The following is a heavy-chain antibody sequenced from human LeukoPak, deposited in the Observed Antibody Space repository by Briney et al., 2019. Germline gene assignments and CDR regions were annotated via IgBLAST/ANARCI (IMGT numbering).Heavy chain of an antibody. J-gene: IGHJ4*02. CDR3: AKSYDTSGYYYFYFDS. Sequence: GGSLRLSCAASGFTFSSSAMSWVRQAPGKGLEWVSVISGSGGNTYYADSVEGRCTISRDNSKNTLYLQMNSPRAEDTAVYYCAKSYDTSGYYYFYFDSWGQGTLVTVSS. D-gene: IGHD3-22*01. V-gene: IGHV3-23*01. CDR1: GFTFSSSA. CDR2: ISGSGGNT.